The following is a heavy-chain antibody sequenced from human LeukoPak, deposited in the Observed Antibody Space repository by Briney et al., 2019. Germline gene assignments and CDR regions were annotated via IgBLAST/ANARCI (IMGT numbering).Heavy chain of an antibody. Sequence: SETLSLTCTVSGGSIAGFYWSWFRQSPGKGLEWIGYMYYSGSTYYNPSLKSRVSLSVNTSKNQFSLKLSSVTAADTAVYYCARAGYDILTGYCGAFDIWGQGTMVIVSS. V-gene: IGHV4-59*12. J-gene: IGHJ3*02. CDR1: GGSIAGFY. CDR2: MYYSGST. CDR3: ARAGYDILTGYCGAFDI. D-gene: IGHD3-9*01.